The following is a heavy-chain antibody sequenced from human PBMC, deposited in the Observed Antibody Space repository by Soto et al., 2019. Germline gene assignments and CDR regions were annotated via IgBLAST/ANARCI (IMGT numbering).Heavy chain of an antibody. CDR3: ARDQRRYSGSYDAFDI. CDR1: GFTFSSYG. D-gene: IGHD1-26*01. J-gene: IGHJ3*02. CDR2: IWYDGSNK. V-gene: IGHV3-33*01. Sequence: QVQLVESGGGVVQPGRSLRLSCAASGFTFSSYGMHWVRQAPGKGLEWVAVIWYDGSNKYYADSVEGRFTISRDNSKNTLYLQMNSLRAEDTAVYYCARDQRRYSGSYDAFDIWGQGTMVTVSS.